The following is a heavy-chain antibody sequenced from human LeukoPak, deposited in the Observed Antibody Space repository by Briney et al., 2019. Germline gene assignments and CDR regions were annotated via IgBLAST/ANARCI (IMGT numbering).Heavy chain of an antibody. Sequence: GGSLRLSCAASGLTVSNNFMSWVRQAPGKGLESVSVIYSGGSTTYADAVKGRFTISRDNSKNKLYLQMNSLRAEDTAVYYCATWGIAAAGALFDYWGQRTLVIVSS. CDR3: ATWGIAAAGALFDY. V-gene: IGHV3-53*01. CDR1: GLTVSNNF. CDR2: IYSGGST. J-gene: IGHJ4*02. D-gene: IGHD6-13*01.